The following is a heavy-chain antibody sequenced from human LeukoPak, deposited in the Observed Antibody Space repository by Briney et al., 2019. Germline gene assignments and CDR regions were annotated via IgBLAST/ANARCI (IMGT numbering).Heavy chain of an antibody. CDR1: GFTFSNYG. V-gene: IGHV3-30*18. J-gene: IGHJ6*02. CDR3: TKDKGYGDYYYYYGMDV. D-gene: IGHD4-17*01. CDR2: ISYDGTSQ. Sequence: GRSLRLSCAASGFTFSNYGMHWVRQAPGKGLEWVTGISYDGTSQYYADSVKGRFTISRDNSRNTMFLQMNSLRAEDTALYYCTKDKGYGDYYYYYGMDVWGQETTVTVSS.